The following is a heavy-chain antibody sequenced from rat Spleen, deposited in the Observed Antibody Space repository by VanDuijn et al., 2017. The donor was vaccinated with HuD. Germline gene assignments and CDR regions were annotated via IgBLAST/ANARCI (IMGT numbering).Heavy chain of an antibody. V-gene: IGHV2-1*01. Sequence: QVQLKESGPGLVQPSQTLSLTCTVSGFSLTSNSVSWVRQPPGKGLEWMGVMWSGGSTAYNSALKSRLSISRDTSKSQVFLKMNSLQTEDTAMYFCASNRLAYWGQGVMVTVSS. CDR2: MWSGGST. CDR1: GFSLTSNS. J-gene: IGHJ2*01. CDR3: ASNRLAY.